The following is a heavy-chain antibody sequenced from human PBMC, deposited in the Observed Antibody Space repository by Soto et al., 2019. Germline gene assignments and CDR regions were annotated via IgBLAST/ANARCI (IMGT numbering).Heavy chain of an antibody. CDR3: ASKYSSGPNRFDP. CDR1: GGSISSSSYY. Sequence: PSETLSLTCTVSGGSISSSSYYWGWIRQPPGKGLEWIGSIYYSGSTYYNPSLKSRVTISVDTSKNQFSLKLSSVTAADTAVYYCASKYSSGPNRFDPWGQGTLVTVSS. D-gene: IGHD6-19*01. J-gene: IGHJ5*02. V-gene: IGHV4-39*01. CDR2: IYYSGST.